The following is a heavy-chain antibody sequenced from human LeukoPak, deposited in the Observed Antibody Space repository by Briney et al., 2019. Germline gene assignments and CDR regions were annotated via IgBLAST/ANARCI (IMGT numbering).Heavy chain of an antibody. J-gene: IGHJ6*03. CDR2: IYYSGST. CDR3: ARVYSGYDSYYYYYYMDV. CDR1: GGSISSGGYY. V-gene: IGHV4-31*03. D-gene: IGHD5-12*01. Sequence: SQTLSLPCTVSGGSISSGGYYWSWLRQHPGKGLEWIGYIYYSGSTYYNPSLKSRVTISVDTSKNQFSLKLSSVTAADTAVYYCARVYSGYDSYYYYYYMDVWGKGTTVTVSS.